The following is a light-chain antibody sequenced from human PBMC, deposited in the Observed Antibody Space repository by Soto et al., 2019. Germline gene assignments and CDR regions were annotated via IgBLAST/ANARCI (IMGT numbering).Light chain of an antibody. CDR3: QKYGSSPPFS. J-gene: IGKJ3*01. CDR2: GIS. Sequence: IVLTQSPGTLSLSPGERATLSCRASQTVNSNYFAWYQQKPGRAPRLLIYGISDRATGIPDRFSGSGSGTDFTLTISSLEPEDFAVYYCQKYGSSPPFSFGPGTKVYIK. CDR1: QTVNSNY. V-gene: IGKV3-20*01.